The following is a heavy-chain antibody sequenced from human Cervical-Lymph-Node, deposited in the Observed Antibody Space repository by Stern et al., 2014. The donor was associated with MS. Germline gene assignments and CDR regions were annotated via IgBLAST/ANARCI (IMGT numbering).Heavy chain of an antibody. V-gene: IGHV1-46*01. D-gene: IGHD3/OR15-3a*01. CDR2: INPSGDSA. CDR1: GYSFTSHY. J-gene: IGHJ4*02. Sequence: VQLVESGAEVKKPGASVKVSCKASGYSFTSHYMHWVRQAPGQGLEWVGIINPSGDSASYAQKLQGRVTMTRDTSTSTVYMELSSLRSEDTAVYYCASGTGSKRPTGNYWGQGTPVTVSS. CDR3: ASGTGSKRPTGNY.